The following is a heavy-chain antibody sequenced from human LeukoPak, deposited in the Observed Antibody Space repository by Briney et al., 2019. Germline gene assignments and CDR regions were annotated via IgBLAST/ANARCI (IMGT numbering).Heavy chain of an antibody. Sequence: GGSLRLSCAASGFTFSNYDMHWVRQETGKGLEWVSTIGTADDTYYLGSVKGRFTMSRENAKNSLYLQMNSLRAGDTAVYYCARTDFRDAFDIWGQGTVATVSS. V-gene: IGHV3-13*04. J-gene: IGHJ3*02. CDR1: GFTFSNYD. D-gene: IGHD3-3*01. CDR2: IGTADDT. CDR3: ARTDFRDAFDI.